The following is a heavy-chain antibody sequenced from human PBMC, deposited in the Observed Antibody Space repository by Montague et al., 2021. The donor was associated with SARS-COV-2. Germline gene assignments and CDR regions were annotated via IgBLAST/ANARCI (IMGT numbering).Heavy chain of an antibody. V-gene: IGHV4-39*02. CDR3: ARLKRYFDSSGSPSAFDF. D-gene: IGHD3-22*01. Sequence: ETLSLTCTVSGGSITNNIDYWAWIRQPPGKGLEWIGSIYYTGNTYYNPSLKSRVTISVVTSKNHFTLKLSFVTAAETAVYYCARLKRYFDSSGSPSAFDFWGQGTKVTVSS. CDR1: GGSITNNIDY. CDR2: IYYTGNT. J-gene: IGHJ3*01.